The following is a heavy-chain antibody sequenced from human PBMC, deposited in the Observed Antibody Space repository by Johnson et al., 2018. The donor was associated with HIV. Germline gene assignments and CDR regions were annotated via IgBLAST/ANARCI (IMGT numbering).Heavy chain of an antibody. D-gene: IGHD6-6*01. Sequence: VQLVESGGGVVQPGRSLRLSCAASGFTFSSYGMHWVRQVPGKGLEWVSGIGTAGDTYYPGSVKGRFTISRDNAKNSLYLQMNSLRAEDTAVYYCAREGIAARLAAFDIWGQGTMVTVSS. V-gene: IGHV3-13*01. CDR3: AREGIAARLAAFDI. J-gene: IGHJ3*02. CDR1: GFTFSSYG. CDR2: IGTAGDT.